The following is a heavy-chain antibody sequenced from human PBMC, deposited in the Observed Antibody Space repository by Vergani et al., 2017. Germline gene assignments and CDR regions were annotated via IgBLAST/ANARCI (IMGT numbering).Heavy chain of an antibody. CDR2: ISSSGSTI. V-gene: IGHV3-48*03. CDR3: ARENGGYDFWSGRGGMDV. Sequence: EVQLVESGGGLVQPGGSLRLSCAASGFTFRSYEMNWVRQAPGKGLEWVSYISSSGSTIYYADSVKGRFTISRDNAKNSLYLQMNSLRAEDTAVYYCARENGGYDFWSGRGGMDVWGQGTTVTVSS. CDR1: GFTFRSYE. D-gene: IGHD3-3*01. J-gene: IGHJ6*02.